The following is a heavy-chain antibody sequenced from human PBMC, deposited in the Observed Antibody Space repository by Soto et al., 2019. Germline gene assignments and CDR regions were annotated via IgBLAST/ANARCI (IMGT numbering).Heavy chain of an antibody. V-gene: IGHV3-30*18. J-gene: IGHJ4*02. CDR1: GFTFSSYG. CDR3: AKDFMGYCSSTSCSPLDY. D-gene: IGHD2-2*01. CDR2: ISYDGSNK. Sequence: GGSLRLSCAASGFTFSSYGMHWVRQAPGKGLEWVAVISYDGSNKYYAGSVKGRFTISRDNSKNTLYLQMNSLRAEDTAVYYCAKDFMGYCSSTSCSPLDYWGQGT.